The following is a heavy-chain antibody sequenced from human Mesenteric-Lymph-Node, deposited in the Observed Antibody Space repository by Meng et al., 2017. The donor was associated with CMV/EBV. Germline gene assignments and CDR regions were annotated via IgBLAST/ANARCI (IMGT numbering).Heavy chain of an antibody. D-gene: IGHD6-6*01. CDR2: INHSGST. J-gene: IGHJ4*02. Sequence: SETLSLTCAVYGGSFSGYYWSWIRQPPGKGLEWIGEINHSGSTNYNPSLKSRVTISVDTSKNQFSLKLSSVTAADTAVYYCARARIAARPSGFGYWGQGTLVTVSS. CDR3: ARARIAARPSGFGY. CDR1: GGSFSGYY. V-gene: IGHV4-34*01.